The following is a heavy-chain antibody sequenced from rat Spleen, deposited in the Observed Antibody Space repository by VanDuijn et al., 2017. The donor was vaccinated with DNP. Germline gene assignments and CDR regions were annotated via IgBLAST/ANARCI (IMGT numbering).Heavy chain of an antibody. Sequence: EVQLVESGGGLVQPGKSLKVSCAASGFIFTDYNMAWVRQAPKKGLEWVATISYDGGSTYHRDSVKGRFTISRDNAKSTLYLQMDSLRSEETATYYCAKAGGYSPWYFDYWGQGVMVTVSS. J-gene: IGHJ2*01. CDR2: ISYDGGST. CDR3: AKAGGYSPWYFDY. D-gene: IGHD1-11*01. CDR1: GFIFTDYN. V-gene: IGHV5-7*01.